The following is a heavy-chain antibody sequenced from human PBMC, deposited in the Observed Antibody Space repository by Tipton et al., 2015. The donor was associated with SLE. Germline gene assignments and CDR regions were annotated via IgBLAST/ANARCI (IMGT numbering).Heavy chain of an antibody. J-gene: IGHJ4*02. Sequence: QLVQSGAEVKKPGESLKISCKASGYSFSDYWMHWVRQAPGQGLVWVSRLQSDGSSVSYADFVQGRFTISRDNAKNTLYLQMNSLRVEDTAVYYCARGGSGKDGTKDCWGQGTRVAVSS. D-gene: IGHD3-10*01. CDR1: GYSFSDYW. CDR2: LQSDGSSV. CDR3: ARGGSGKDGTKDC. V-gene: IGHV3-74*02.